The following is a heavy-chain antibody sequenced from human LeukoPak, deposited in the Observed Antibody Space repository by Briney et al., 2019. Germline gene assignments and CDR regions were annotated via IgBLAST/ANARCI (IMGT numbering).Heavy chain of an antibody. CDR2: INYSGNS. CDR3: ARRTYFDTLTGYKYWYFDL. V-gene: IGHV4-59*01. CDR1: GGSISSYY. D-gene: IGHD3-9*01. Sequence: SETLSLTCTVSGGSISSYYWSWVRQPPGKGLQWIGYINYSGNSDYNPSLQSRVTMSVDTSKNQFSLNLNSVTAADTAVYYCARRTYFDTLTGYKYWYFDLWGRGTLVTVSS. J-gene: IGHJ2*01.